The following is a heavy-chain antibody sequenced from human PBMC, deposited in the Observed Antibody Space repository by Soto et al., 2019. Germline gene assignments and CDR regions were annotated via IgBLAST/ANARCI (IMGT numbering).Heavy chain of an antibody. Sequence: SETLSLTCAVSGGSFRCYFWSWIRQSPAKGLEWIGEINDSGNTYYNPSFKSRLTISVDTSTSQISLRLTSVTAADSAVYYCQGGDFWGQGTRVTVSS. V-gene: IGHV4-34*01. D-gene: IGHD3-16*01. J-gene: IGHJ4*02. CDR3: QGGDF. CDR1: GGSFRCYF. CDR2: INDSGNT.